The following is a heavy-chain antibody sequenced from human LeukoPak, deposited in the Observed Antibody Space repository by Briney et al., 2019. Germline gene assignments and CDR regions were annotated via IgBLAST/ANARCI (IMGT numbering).Heavy chain of an antibody. J-gene: IGHJ4*02. CDR1: GGFSTPTYY. D-gene: IGHD2-2*01. Sequence: KPSETLSLTCTVSGGFSTPTYYWAWIRQPPGKGLEWIGSAYYSGSTYYNPSLKSRVTVSLDTSKNQFSLNLNLMAVADTAIYYCARHRRHQPFDYWGQGTLVTVSS. CDR3: ARHRRHQPFDY. V-gene: IGHV4-39*01. CDR2: AYYSGST.